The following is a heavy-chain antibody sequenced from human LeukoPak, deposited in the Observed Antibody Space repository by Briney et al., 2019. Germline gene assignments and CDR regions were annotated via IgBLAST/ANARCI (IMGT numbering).Heavy chain of an antibody. V-gene: IGHV3-9*03. CDR2: ISWNSGSI. CDR1: GFTFDDYA. J-gene: IGHJ3*02. CDR3: AKGQRWLQLDAFDI. Sequence: GRSLRLSCAASGFTFDDYAMHWVRQAPGKGLEWVSGISWNSGSIGYADSVKGRFTISRDNAQNSLYLQMNSLRAEDMALYYCAKGQRWLQLDAFDIWGQGTMVTVSS. D-gene: IGHD5-24*01.